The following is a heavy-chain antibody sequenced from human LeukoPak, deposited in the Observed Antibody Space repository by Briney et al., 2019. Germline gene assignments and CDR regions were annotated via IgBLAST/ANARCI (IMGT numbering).Heavy chain of an antibody. D-gene: IGHD1-26*01. CDR2: IKSKTDGGTT. V-gene: IGHV3-15*01. CDR3: ATYRLNYPTSSGVDD. CDR1: GFTFSNAW. J-gene: IGHJ4*02. Sequence: GGSLRLPCVASGFTFSNAWISWVRQAPGKGLEWVGRIKSKTDGGTTDYAAPVKGRFTISRDDSKNTLYLQMNSLKTEDTAVYYCATYRLNYPTSSGVDDWGQGTLVTVSS.